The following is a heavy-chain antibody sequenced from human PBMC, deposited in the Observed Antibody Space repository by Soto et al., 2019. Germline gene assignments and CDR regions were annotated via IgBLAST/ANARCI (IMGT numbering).Heavy chain of an antibody. Sequence: SETLSLTCTVSGGSVISGGFYWSWIRHHPGKGLEWVGYIYYSGSTYYNPSLKSRVTVSVDTSKNQFSLKLSSVTAADTAVYYSARGDTHRNFYAMDVWGQGTTVTVSS. J-gene: IGHJ6*02. CDR3: ARGDTHRNFYAMDV. D-gene: IGHD2-15*01. CDR2: IYYSGST. CDR1: GGSVISGGFY. V-gene: IGHV4-31*03.